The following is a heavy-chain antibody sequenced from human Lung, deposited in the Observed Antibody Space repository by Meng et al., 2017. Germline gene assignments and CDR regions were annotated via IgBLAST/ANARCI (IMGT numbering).Heavy chain of an antibody. CDR1: GYTFTSYP. D-gene: IGHD1-26*01. Sequence: QVQLVHSGAGVKKPGASVKVSCKASGYTFTSYPIYWVRQAPGQRPEWMGWINTGNGAAKYSQKFQGRVTMTRDTSASTAYMELSSLTSEDTATYYCASHPRELPSWGQGTLVTVSS. CDR3: ASHPRELPS. V-gene: IGHV1-3*04. J-gene: IGHJ4*02. CDR2: INTGNGAA.